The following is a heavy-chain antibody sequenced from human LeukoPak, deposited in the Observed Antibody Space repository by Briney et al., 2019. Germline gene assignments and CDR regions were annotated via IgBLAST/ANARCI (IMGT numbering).Heavy chain of an antibody. J-gene: IGHJ5*02. CDR2: IYYDGNT. CDR3: ARGPLQLDP. CDR1: GGSISSSTYY. Sequence: PSETLSLTCTVSGGSISSSTYYWGWIRQPPGKGLEWIGNIYYDGNTFYSPSLKSRVTTSLDTSNSQFSLKLSSMTAADTAVYYCARGPLQLDPWGQGTLVTVSS. V-gene: IGHV4-39*07. D-gene: IGHD4-11*01.